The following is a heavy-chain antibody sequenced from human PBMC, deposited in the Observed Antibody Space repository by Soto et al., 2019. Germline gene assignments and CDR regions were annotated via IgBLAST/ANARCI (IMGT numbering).Heavy chain of an antibody. CDR2: INGYNGNT. CDR3: ARVGDLPYYYYGMDG. Sequence: QVQLVQSGAEVKKPGASVKVSCTASGYTFSRSGISWVRQAPGQGLEWMGWINGYNGNTNYTQKMQGRITMTTDTPTSTAYMGRWSLRPDDTAVYICARVGDLPYYYYGMDGWGQGTTVIVSS. CDR1: GYTFSRSG. D-gene: IGHD3-16*01. V-gene: IGHV1-18*01. J-gene: IGHJ6*02.